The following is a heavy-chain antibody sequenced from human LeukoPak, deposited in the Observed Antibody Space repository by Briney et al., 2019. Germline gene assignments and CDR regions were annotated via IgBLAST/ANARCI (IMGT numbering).Heavy chain of an antibody. Sequence: ASVKVSCKASGYTFTNYDTNWVRQATGQGLEWMGYKNPNSGNSAYAQKFQGRVTITTDASITTAYVELSGLSSEDTALYYCAREGLYYWGQGTLVTVSS. CDR2: KNPNSGNS. J-gene: IGHJ4*02. CDR1: GYTFTNYD. CDR3: AREGLYY. V-gene: IGHV1-8*01.